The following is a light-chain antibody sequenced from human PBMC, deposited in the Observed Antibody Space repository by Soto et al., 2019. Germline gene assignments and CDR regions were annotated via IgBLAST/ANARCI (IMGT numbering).Light chain of an antibody. CDR2: AAS. J-gene: IGKJ1*01. CDR3: QQSYSTPRT. Sequence: DIQMTQSPSSLSASLGDRVTITCRASQSISSYLNWYQQKPGKAPNLLIYAASNLQSGVPSRFSGSGSGTDFTLTISSLQPEDFATYYCQQSYSTPRTFGQGTKVDIK. V-gene: IGKV1-39*01. CDR1: QSISSY.